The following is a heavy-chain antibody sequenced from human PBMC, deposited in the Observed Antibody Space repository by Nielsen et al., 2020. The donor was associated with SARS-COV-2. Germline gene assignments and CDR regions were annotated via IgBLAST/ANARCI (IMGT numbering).Heavy chain of an antibody. J-gene: IGHJ4*02. Sequence: GESLKISCAASGFTFSSYGMHWVRQAPGKGLEWVAVIWYDGSNKYYADSVKGRFTISRDNSKNTLYLQMNSLRAEDTAVYYCARDPKDDGEEPNWGQGTLVTVSS. CDR2: IWYDGSNK. CDR1: GFTFSSYG. D-gene: IGHD4-17*01. CDR3: ARDPKDDGEEPN. V-gene: IGHV3-33*01.